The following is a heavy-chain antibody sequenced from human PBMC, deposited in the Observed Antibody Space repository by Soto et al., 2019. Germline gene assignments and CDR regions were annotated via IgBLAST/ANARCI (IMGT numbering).Heavy chain of an antibody. D-gene: IGHD2-21*01. CDR2: IIPMFGTA. J-gene: IGHJ5*02. CDR3: ARSIVGGRWFDP. Sequence: ASVKVSCKASGGTFSWVRQAPGQGLEWMGSIIPMFGTANYAQKFQGRVTITADRSTSTAYMELSSLRYEDTAVYYCARSIVGGRWFDPWGQGAQVTVSS. V-gene: IGHV1-69*06. CDR1: GGTF.